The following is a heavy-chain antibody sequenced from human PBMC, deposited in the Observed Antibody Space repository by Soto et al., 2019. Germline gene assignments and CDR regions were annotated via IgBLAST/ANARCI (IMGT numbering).Heavy chain of an antibody. V-gene: IGHV4-61*01. Sequence: LSLTCAVSGDSVSNDNYYWSWIRQPPGKGLEWIGYIYYSGTTNYNSYLKSRLSLSVDMSKNQFSLKLASVTAADTAVYFCARSQRGRTAFTFDYWGQRALVTVSS. CDR2: IYYSGTT. D-gene: IGHD3-16*01. J-gene: IGHJ4*02. CDR3: ARSQRGRTAFTFDY. CDR1: GDSVSNDNYY.